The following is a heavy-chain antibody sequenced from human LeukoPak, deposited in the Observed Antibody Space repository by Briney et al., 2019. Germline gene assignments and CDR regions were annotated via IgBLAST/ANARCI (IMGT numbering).Heavy chain of an antibody. J-gene: IGHJ4*02. D-gene: IGHD1-26*01. CDR2: ISGNGGTT. CDR3: ARDGVRYSGSYYNDY. V-gene: IGHV3-64*01. CDR1: GFTFSSYD. Sequence: GGSLRLSCAASGFTFSSYDMQWVRQAPGKGLEYVSAISGNGGTTYYANSVKGRFTISRDNSKNTLYLQMGSLRAEDMAVYYCARDGVRYSGSYYNDYWGQGTLVTVSS.